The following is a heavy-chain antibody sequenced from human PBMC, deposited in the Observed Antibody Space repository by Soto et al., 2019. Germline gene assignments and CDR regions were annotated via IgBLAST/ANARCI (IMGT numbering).Heavy chain of an antibody. Sequence: GGSLRLSCAASGFTFSDYYMSWIRQAPGKGLEWVSYISSSGSTIYYADSVKGRFTISRDNAKNSLYLQMNSLRAEDTAVYYCARVSEADYDFFSESYYYYYMDVWGKGTTVTVSS. CDR1: GFTFSDYY. CDR3: ARVSEADYDFFSESYYYYYMDV. V-gene: IGHV3-11*01. D-gene: IGHD3-3*01. CDR2: ISSSGSTI. J-gene: IGHJ6*03.